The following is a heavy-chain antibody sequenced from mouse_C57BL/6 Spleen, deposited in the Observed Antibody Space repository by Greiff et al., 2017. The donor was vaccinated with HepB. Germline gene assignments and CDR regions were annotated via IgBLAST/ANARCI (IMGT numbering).Heavy chain of an antibody. J-gene: IGHJ3*01. CDR1: GYAFSSSW. D-gene: IGHD2-3*01. CDR3: ARERDDWFAY. Sequence: VKLQQSGPELVKPGASVKISCKASGYAFSSSWMNWVKQRPGKGLEWIGRIYPGDGDTNYNGKFKGKATLTADKSSSTAYMQLSSLTSEDSAVYFCARERDDWFAYWGQGTLVTVSA. CDR2: IYPGDGDT. V-gene: IGHV1-82*01.